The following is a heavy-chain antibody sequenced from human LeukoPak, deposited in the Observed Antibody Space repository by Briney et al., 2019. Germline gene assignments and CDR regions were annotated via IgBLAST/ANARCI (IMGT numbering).Heavy chain of an antibody. J-gene: IGHJ4*02. CDR2: ISAYNGNT. CDR1: GYTFTSYG. D-gene: IGHD3-9*01. CDR3: ARDSWILTGYSVDY. Sequence: ASVKVSCTSSGYTFTSYGISWVRQAPGQGLEWMGWISAYNGNTNYAQKLQGRVTMTTDTSTSTAYMEARSLRSDDTAVYYWARDSWILTGYSVDYWGQGTLVTVSS. V-gene: IGHV1-18*04.